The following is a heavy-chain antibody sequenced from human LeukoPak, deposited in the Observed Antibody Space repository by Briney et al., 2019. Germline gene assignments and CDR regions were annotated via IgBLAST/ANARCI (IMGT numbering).Heavy chain of an antibody. CDR3: AKGFYISGVVVVPAATFDY. J-gene: IGHJ4*02. Sequence: GGSLRLSCAASGFTFSSYAMSWVRQAPGKGLEWVSAISGSGGSTYYADSVKGRFTISRDNSKNTLYMQMNSLRAEDTAVYYCAKGFYISGVVVVPAATFDYWGQGTLVTVSS. CDR1: GFTFSSYA. CDR2: ISGSGGST. D-gene: IGHD2-2*01. V-gene: IGHV3-23*01.